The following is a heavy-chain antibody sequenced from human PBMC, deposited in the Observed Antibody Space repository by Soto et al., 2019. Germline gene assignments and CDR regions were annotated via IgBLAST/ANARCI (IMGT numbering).Heavy chain of an antibody. V-gene: IGHV3-48*02. CDR2: ISSSSTTI. J-gene: IGHJ4*02. D-gene: IGHD2-8*01. Sequence: PGGSLRLSCEASGFTFISYSMNWVRQAPGKGLEWVSYISSSSTTIYYADSVKGRFTISRDDAKNSLYLQMNSLRDEDTAVYYCARDRLGVGYYFDYWSQGTLVTVSS. CDR3: ARDRLGVGYYFDY. CDR1: GFTFISYS.